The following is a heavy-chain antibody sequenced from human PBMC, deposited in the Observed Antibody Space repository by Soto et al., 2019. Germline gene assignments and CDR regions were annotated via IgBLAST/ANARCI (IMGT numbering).Heavy chain of an antibody. CDR3: AKDKIRDSSVWYYFDY. D-gene: IGHD6-13*01. V-gene: IGHV3-9*01. CDR2: ISWNSGSI. J-gene: IGHJ4*02. Sequence: GGSLRLSCAASGFTFDDYAMHWVRQAPGKGLEWVSGISWNSGSIGYADSVKGRFTISRENAKNSLYLQMNSLRAEDTALYYCAKDKIRDSSVWYYFDYWGQGTLVTVSS. CDR1: GFTFDDYA.